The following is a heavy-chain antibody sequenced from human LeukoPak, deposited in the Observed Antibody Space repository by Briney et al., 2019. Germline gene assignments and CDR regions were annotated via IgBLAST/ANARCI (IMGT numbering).Heavy chain of an antibody. CDR3: ARRTGSGTLDY. Sequence: GGSLRLSCAASGFTFDDYGMSWVRQAPGKGLEWVSGINWNGGSTGYADSVRGRFTISRDNAKNSLYLQMNSLRAEDTALYYCARRTGSGTLDYWGQGTLVTVSS. J-gene: IGHJ4*02. D-gene: IGHD1-7*01. CDR2: INWNGGST. V-gene: IGHV3-20*04. CDR1: GFTFDDYG.